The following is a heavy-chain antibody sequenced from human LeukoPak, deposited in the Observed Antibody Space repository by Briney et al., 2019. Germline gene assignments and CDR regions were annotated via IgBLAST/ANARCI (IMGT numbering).Heavy chain of an antibody. V-gene: IGHV3-48*01. CDR1: GFTFSSYS. D-gene: IGHD2-2*02. CDR3: ASGGYCSSTSCYNYYYYYMDV. CDR2: ISSSSSTI. Sequence: PVGSLRLSCAASGFTFSSYSMNWVRQAPGKGLEWVSYISSSSSTIYYADSVKGRFTISRDNAKNSLYLQMNSLRAEDTAVYYCASGGYCSSTSCYNYYYYYMDVWGKETTVTVSS. J-gene: IGHJ6*03.